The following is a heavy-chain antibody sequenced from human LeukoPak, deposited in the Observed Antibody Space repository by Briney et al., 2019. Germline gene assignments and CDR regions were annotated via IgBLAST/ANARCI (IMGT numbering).Heavy chain of an antibody. V-gene: IGHV4-59*01. CDR1: GGSISSYY. J-gene: IGHJ4*02. Sequence: SETLSLTCTVSGGSISSYYWSWLRQPPGKGLEWIGYIYYSGSTNYNPSLKSRVTISVDTSKNQFSLKLSSVSAADTAVYYCARVDSSSWYHFDYWGQGTLVTVSS. CDR3: ARVDSSSWYHFDY. D-gene: IGHD6-13*01. CDR2: IYYSGST.